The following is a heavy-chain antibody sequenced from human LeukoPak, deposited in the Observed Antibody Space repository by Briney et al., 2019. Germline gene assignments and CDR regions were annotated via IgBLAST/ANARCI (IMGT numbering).Heavy chain of an antibody. CDR1: GGSISSGDYY. Sequence: SETLSLTCTVSGGSISSGDYYWSWIRQPPGKGLEWIGYMYYSGSTYYNPSLKSRVTISLDTSKNQFSLKLSSVTAADTAVYYCARPYYYDSRVDPWGQGTLVTVSS. CDR3: ARPYYYDSRVDP. CDR2: MYYSGST. D-gene: IGHD3-22*01. V-gene: IGHV4-30-4*01. J-gene: IGHJ5*02.